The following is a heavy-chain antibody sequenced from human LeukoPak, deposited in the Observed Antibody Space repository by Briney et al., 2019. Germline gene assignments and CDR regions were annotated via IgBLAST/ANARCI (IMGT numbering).Heavy chain of an antibody. J-gene: IGHJ3*02. CDR1: GYTFTGYY. D-gene: IGHD3-16*01. CDR3: AAGDDYVWGRTPHDAFDI. CDR2: INPNSGGT. Sequence: ASVKVSYKASGYTFTGYYMHWVRQAPGQGLEWMGWINPNSGGTNYAQKFQGRVTMTRDTSISTAYMELSRLRSYDTAVYYCAAGDDYVWGRTPHDAFDIWGQGTMVTVSS. V-gene: IGHV1-2*02.